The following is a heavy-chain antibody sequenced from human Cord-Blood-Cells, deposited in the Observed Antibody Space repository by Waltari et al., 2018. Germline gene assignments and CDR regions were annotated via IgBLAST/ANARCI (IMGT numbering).Heavy chain of an antibody. CDR3: AKDITIFGVVIIDY. V-gene: IGHV3-23*01. CDR1: GFTFSSYA. J-gene: IGHJ4*02. CDR2: ISGSGGST. Sequence: EVQLLESGGGLVQPGGSLRLPCAASGFTFSSYAMSWVSQAPGKGLEWVSAISGSGGSTYYADSVKGRFTISRDNSKNTLYLQMNSLRAEDTAVYYCAKDITIFGVVIIDYWGQGTLVTVSS. D-gene: IGHD3-3*01.